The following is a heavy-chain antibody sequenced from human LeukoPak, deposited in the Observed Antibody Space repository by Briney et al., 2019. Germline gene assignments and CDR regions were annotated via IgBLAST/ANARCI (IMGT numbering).Heavy chain of an antibody. CDR2: MNPNSGNT. CDR1: GYAFTSYD. Sequence: ASVKVSCKASGYAFTSYDINWVRQATGQGLEWMGWMNPNSGNTGYAQKFQGRVTMTRNTSISTAYMELSSLRSEDTAVYYCARGRLSVHYCSSTSCYLDFDYWGQGTLVTVSS. V-gene: IGHV1-8*01. CDR3: ARGRLSVHYCSSTSCYLDFDY. D-gene: IGHD2-2*01. J-gene: IGHJ4*02.